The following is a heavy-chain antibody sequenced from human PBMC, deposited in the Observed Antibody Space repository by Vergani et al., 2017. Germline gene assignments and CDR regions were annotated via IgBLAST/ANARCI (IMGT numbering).Heavy chain of an antibody. CDR3: AKVYLGRVRTHYDRGSGVYYFYGMDG. J-gene: IGHJ6*02. D-gene: IGHD7-27*01. CDR2: ISWDGGST. V-gene: IGHV3-43D*04. Sequence: EVQLVESGGVVVQPGGSLRLSCAASGFTFDDYAMHWVRQAPGKGLEWVSLISWDGGSTYYADSVKGRFTISRDNSKNSLYLQMNSLRAEDTALYYCAKVYLGRVRTHYDRGSGVYYFYGMDGWGQRSSVTFSS. CDR1: GFTFDDYA.